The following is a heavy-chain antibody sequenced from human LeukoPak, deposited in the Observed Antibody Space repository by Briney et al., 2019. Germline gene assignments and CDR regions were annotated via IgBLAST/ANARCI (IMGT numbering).Heavy chain of an antibody. D-gene: IGHD3-10*01. CDR1: GGSFSGNS. CDR2: INPSGST. Sequence: TPSETLPLTCAVYGGSFSGNSWTWIRQPPGKGLEWIGEINPSGSTNYNPSLKSRVTISIDASKNQFSLKLSSVTAADTAIYYCARRSGMVALGSWGQGTLVTVSS. V-gene: IGHV4-34*01. CDR3: ARRSGMVALGS. J-gene: IGHJ4*02.